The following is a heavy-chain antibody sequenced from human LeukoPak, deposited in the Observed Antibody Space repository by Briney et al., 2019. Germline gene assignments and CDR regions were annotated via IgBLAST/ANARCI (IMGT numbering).Heavy chain of an antibody. Sequence: GGSLRLSCAASGFTFSSYAMHWVRQAPGKGLEWVAVISYDGSNKYYADSVKGRFTISRDNSKNTLYLQMNSLRAEDTAVYYCARDRRERYYYDSSGPDAFDIWGQGTMVTVSS. CDR1: GFTFSSYA. D-gene: IGHD3-22*01. CDR2: ISYDGSNK. J-gene: IGHJ3*02. V-gene: IGHV3-30-3*01. CDR3: ARDRRERYYYDSSGPDAFDI.